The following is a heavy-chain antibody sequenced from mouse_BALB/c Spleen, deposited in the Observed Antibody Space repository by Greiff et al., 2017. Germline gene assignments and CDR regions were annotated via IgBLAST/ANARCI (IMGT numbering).Heavy chain of an antibody. CDR3: ARDRGLAWFAY. CDR2: SRNKANDYTT. J-gene: IGHJ3*01. CDR1: GFTFSDFY. Sequence: DVHLVESGGGLVQPGGSLRLSCATSGFTFSDFYMEWVRQPPGKRLEWIAASRNKANDYTTEYSASVKGRFIVSRDTSQSILYLQMNALRAEDTAIYYCARDRGLAWFAYWGQGTLVTVSA. D-gene: IGHD2-4*01. V-gene: IGHV7-1*02.